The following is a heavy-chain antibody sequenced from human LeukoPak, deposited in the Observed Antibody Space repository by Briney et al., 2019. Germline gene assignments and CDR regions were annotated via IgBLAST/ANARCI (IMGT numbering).Heavy chain of an antibody. J-gene: IGHJ4*02. Sequence: ESGPTLVKPTQTLTLTCTFSGFSLSTSGVGVGWIRQPPGKALEWLALIYWDDDKRYSPSLKSRLTITKDNSKNQVVLTMTNMDPVDTATYNCAHSGGVPLRWYFDYWGQGTLVTVSS. CDR2: IYWDDDK. V-gene: IGHV2-5*02. CDR3: AHSGGVPLRWYFDY. D-gene: IGHD3-3*01. CDR1: GFSLSTSGVG.